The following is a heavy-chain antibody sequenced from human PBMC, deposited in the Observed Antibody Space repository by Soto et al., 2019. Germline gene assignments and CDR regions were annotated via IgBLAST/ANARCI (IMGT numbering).Heavy chain of an antibody. V-gene: IGHV3-33*01. J-gene: IGHJ4*02. Sequence: QVQLVESGGGVVQPGRSLRLSCAASGFTFSSYGMHWVRQAPGKGLEWVAVIWYEGSNKYYADSVKGRFTISRDNSKNTLYLQMNSLRAEDAAVYYCARGGDYDYICGSYRRIYYFDYWVQGTLVTVSS. CDR2: IWYEGSNK. CDR3: ARGGDYDYICGSYRRIYYFDY. D-gene: IGHD3-16*02. CDR1: GFTFSSYG.